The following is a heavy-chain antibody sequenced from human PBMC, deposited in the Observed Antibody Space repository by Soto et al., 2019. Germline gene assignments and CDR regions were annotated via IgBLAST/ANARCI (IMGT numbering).Heavy chain of an antibody. J-gene: IGHJ6*02. Sequence: QVQLVQSGAEVKKPGSSVRVSCKVSGDSFRNYGFTWVRQSPGQGLEWMVGIMPVFGTAVYAQKFQGRVTISADELTTTASLELSSMSSADTAVYFCARARDYDLLTAREYALDVWGQGTTVTV. CDR2: IMPVFGTA. D-gene: IGHD3-9*01. V-gene: IGHV1-69*01. CDR3: ARARDYDLLTAREYALDV. CDR1: GDSFRNYG.